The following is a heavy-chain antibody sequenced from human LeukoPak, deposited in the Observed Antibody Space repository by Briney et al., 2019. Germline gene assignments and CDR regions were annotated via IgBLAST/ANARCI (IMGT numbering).Heavy chain of an antibody. V-gene: IGHV3-66*02. CDR2: IYTGGCD. CDR1: GFTVNSNY. Sequence: GVSLTLSCAASGFTVNSNYMSWVRQAAGKGRAWVACIYTGGCDYYADSVRGRFTIPSDNSKNTLYLQMNSLKPEDTAIYYCARRFGKAAADVFGGYTMDVWGQGTTVTVSS. CDR3: ARRFGKAAADVFGGYTMDV. J-gene: IGHJ6*02. D-gene: IGHD6-13*01.